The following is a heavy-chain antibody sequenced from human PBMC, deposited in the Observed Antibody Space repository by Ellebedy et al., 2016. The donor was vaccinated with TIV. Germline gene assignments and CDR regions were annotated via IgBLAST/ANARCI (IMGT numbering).Heavy chain of an antibody. J-gene: IGHJ1*01. CDR2: IYYSGST. CDR3: ARHLPGIAVAGIQH. V-gene: IGHV4-39*01. Sequence: SETLSLXXTVSGGSISSSSYYWGWIRQPPGKGLEWIGSIYYSGSTYYNPSLKSRVTISVDTSKNQFSLKLSSVTAADTAVYYCARHLPGIAVAGIQHWGQGTLVTVSS. D-gene: IGHD6-19*01. CDR1: GGSISSSSYY.